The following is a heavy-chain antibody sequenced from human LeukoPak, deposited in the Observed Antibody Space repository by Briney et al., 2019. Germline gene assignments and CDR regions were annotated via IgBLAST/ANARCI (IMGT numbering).Heavy chain of an antibody. D-gene: IGHD3-22*01. CDR2: INQSGST. V-gene: IGHV4-34*01. Sequence: SETLSLTCAVYGGSFSGYYWSWIRQPPGKGLEWIGEINQSGSTNCNPSPKSRVTISEDTSKKHFSLKLASVTPADTAVYYCARSPYFFDPSGPNDAFDLWGRGTTVAVSS. CDR1: GGSFSGYY. CDR3: ARSPYFFDPSGPNDAFDL. J-gene: IGHJ3*01.